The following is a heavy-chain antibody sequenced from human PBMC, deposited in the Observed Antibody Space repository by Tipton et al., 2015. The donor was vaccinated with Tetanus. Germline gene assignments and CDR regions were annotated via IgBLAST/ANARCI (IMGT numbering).Heavy chain of an antibody. D-gene: IGHD2-2*01. CDR2: VYHSGTT. Sequence: GLVKPSETLSLGCTVSGGSIASDGYYWGWIRQPPGKGLQWIGSVYHSGTTYYNPSLTGRATISVDTSKNQFSLRLNSVTAVDTAVYYCAKSDRVTRTSWYLHDWGQGTLVTVSS. J-gene: IGHJ4*02. CDR3: AKSDRVTRTSWYLHD. V-gene: IGHV4-39*01. CDR1: GGSIASDGYY.